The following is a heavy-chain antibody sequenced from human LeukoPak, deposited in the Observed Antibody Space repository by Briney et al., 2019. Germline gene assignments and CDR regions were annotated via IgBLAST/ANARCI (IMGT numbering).Heavy chain of an antibody. Sequence: PGGSLRLSCVASKFTFTSYAMNWVRQAPGNGLEWVSVISGSGGSTYYADSLKGRFTISRDNSKNTLYLQMNSLRAEDTALYYCAKGLRYSSGWYSRGGMDVWGQGTTVTVSS. CDR3: AKGLRYSSGWYSRGGMDV. CDR2: ISGSGGST. CDR1: KFTFTSYA. J-gene: IGHJ6*02. V-gene: IGHV3-23*01. D-gene: IGHD6-19*01.